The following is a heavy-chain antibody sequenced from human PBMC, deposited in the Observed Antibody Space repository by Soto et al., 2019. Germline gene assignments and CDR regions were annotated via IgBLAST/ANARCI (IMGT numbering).Heavy chain of an antibody. Sequence: SETLSLTCAVSGGSISSGGYSWSWIRQPPGKGLEWIGYIYHSGSTYYNPSLKSRVTISVDRSKNQFSLKLSSVTAEDTAVYYCARGVEGRTSQNWFDPWGQGTLVTVSS. D-gene: IGHD1-1*01. V-gene: IGHV4-30-2*01. J-gene: IGHJ5*02. CDR3: ARGVEGRTSQNWFDP. CDR1: GGSISSGGYS. CDR2: IYHSGST.